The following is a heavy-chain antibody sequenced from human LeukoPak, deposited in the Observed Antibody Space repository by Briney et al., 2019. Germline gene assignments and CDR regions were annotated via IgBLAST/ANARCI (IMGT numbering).Heavy chain of an antibody. V-gene: IGHV1-69*04. J-gene: IGHJ6*02. CDR1: GGTFSSYA. CDR3: ARGTSMAGPMDV. CDR2: IIPILGIA. Sequence: SVKVSCKASGGTFSSYAISWVRQAPGQGLEWMGRIIPILGIANYAQKFQGRVTITADKSTSTANMELSSLRSEDTAVYFCARGTSMAGPMDVWGQGTTVTVSS. D-gene: IGHD5-24*01.